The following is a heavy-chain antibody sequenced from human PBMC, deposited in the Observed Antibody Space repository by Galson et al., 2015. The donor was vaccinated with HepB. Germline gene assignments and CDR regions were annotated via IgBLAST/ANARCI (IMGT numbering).Heavy chain of an antibody. CDR1: GDSVSSHSAA. CDR2: TYYRSKWYN. CDR3: ARVGYYYDSSGYGGPYYYYYMDV. Sequence: CAISGDSVSSHSAAWNWIRQSPSRGLEWLGRTYYRSKWYNDYAVSVKSRITINPDTSKNQFSLQLNSVTPEDTAVYYCARVGYYYDSSGYGGPYYYYYMDVWGKGTTVTVSS. V-gene: IGHV6-1*01. D-gene: IGHD3-22*01. J-gene: IGHJ6*03.